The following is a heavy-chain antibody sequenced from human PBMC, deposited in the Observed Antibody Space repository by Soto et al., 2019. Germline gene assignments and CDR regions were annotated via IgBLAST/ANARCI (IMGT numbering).Heavy chain of an antibody. D-gene: IGHD6-13*01. J-gene: IGHJ5*02. CDR2: ITSSSSTI. CDR3: ARDNGIAGSFDP. Sequence: PGGSLRLSCAASGFTFGRYSMNWVRQAPGKGLEWVSYITSSSSTIFYADSVRGRFTISRDNAKNSMYLQMNSLRDEDTAVYYCARDNGIAGSFDPWGQGTLVTVSS. CDR1: GFTFGRYS. V-gene: IGHV3-48*02.